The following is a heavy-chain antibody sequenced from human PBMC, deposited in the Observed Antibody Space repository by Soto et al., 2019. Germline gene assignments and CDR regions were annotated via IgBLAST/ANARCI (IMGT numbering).Heavy chain of an antibody. CDR2: ISGSGGST. D-gene: IGHD2-2*01. Sequence: GGSLRLSCAASGFTFSSYAMSWVRQAPGKGLEWVSAISGSGGSTYYADSVKGRFTISRDNSKNTLYLQMNSLRAEDTAVYYCAKDPSLLKDIVVVPAAMQGYFDYWGQGTLVTVSS. V-gene: IGHV3-23*01. CDR3: AKDPSLLKDIVVVPAAMQGYFDY. J-gene: IGHJ4*02. CDR1: GFTFSSYA.